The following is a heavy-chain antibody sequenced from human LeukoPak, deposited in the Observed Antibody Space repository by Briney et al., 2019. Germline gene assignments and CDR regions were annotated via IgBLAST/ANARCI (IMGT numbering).Heavy chain of an antibody. D-gene: IGHD5-18*01. J-gene: IGHJ4*02. CDR1: GGSISPYY. CDR3: ARVQIAYSYGLFDY. V-gene: IGHV4-59*01. CDR2: IYYSGST. Sequence: KPSETLSLTCTVSGGSISPYYWSWIRQPPGKGLEWIGYIYYSGSTNYNPSLKSRVTISVHTSKNQFSLKLSSVTAADTAVYYCARVQIAYSYGLFDYWGQGTLVTVSS.